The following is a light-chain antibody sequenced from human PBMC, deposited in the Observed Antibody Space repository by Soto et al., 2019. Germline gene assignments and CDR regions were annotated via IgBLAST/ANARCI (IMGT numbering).Light chain of an antibody. CDR3: QTWGTGLNWV. CDR2: LNSDGSH. V-gene: IGLV4-69*01. Sequence: QAVVTQSPSASASLGASVKLTCTLSSGHSSYAIAWHQQQPEKGPRYLMKLNSDGSHSKGDGIPDRFSGSSSGAERYLTISSLQSEDEADYHCQTWGTGLNWVFGGGTQLTVL. CDR1: SGHSSYA. J-gene: IGLJ3*02.